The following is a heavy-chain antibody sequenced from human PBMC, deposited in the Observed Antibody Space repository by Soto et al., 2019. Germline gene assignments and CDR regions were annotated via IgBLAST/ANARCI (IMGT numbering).Heavy chain of an antibody. CDR3: AILEKGGMDV. CDR2: ISWNSGNI. J-gene: IGHJ6*02. Sequence: EVQLVESGGGLVQPGRSLRLSCAASGFTFHDYALHWVRQAPGKGLEWVSGISWNSGNIGYADSVKGRFTISRDNAKNSPYLQMNSLRVEDTALYYCAILEKGGMDVWGQGTTVTVFS. CDR1: GFTFHDYA. D-gene: IGHD1-1*01. V-gene: IGHV3-9*01.